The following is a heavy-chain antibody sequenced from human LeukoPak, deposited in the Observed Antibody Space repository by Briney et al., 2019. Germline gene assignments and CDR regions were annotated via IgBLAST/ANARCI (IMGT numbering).Heavy chain of an antibody. D-gene: IGHD1-26*01. CDR2: IYYSGST. J-gene: IGHJ4*02. V-gene: IGHV4-31*03. Sequence: SQTLSLTCTVSGGSISSGGYYWSWIRQHPGKGLEWIGYIYYSGSTYYNPSLKSRVTISVDTSKNQFSLKPSSVTAADTAVYYCARDQEVGATDYWGQGTLVTVSS. CDR1: GGSISSGGYY. CDR3: ARDQEVGATDY.